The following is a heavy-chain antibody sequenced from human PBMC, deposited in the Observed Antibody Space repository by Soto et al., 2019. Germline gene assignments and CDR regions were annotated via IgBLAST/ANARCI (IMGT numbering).Heavy chain of an antibody. CDR2: ISYDGSNK. J-gene: IGHJ4*02. CDR1: GFTFSSYG. Sequence: GASLRLSCAASGFTFSSYGMHWVRQAPGKGLEWVAVISYDGSNKYYADSVKGRFTISRDNSKNTLYLQMNSLRAEDTAVYYCAKDPLSPVAGASPFGYWGQGTLVTVSS. D-gene: IGHD6-19*01. CDR3: AKDPLSPVAGASPFGY. V-gene: IGHV3-30*18.